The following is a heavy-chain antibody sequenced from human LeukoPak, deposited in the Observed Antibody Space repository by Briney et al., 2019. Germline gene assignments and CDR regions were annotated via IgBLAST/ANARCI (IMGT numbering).Heavy chain of an antibody. CDR3: ARGYSGSYRIDY. CDR2: INPDGTTT. D-gene: IGHD1-26*01. Sequence: GGSLRLSCAASGFTFSNYWVNWVRQAPGMGLVWVSRINPDGTTTSYADSVKGRFTISRDNAKNTLYLQMNSLRAEDTAVYYCARGYSGSYRIDYWGQGTLVTVSS. J-gene: IGHJ4*02. CDR1: GFTFSNYW. V-gene: IGHV3-74*01.